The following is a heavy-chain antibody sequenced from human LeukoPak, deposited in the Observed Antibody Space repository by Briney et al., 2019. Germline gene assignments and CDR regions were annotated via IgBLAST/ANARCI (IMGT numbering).Heavy chain of an antibody. V-gene: IGHV4-61*02. CDR2: IYTSGST. CDR3: ARTPDSSGYYLNY. CDR1: GVSISRGSYY. Sequence: SETLSLTCTVSGVSISRGSYYWSWIRPPAGKGLEWIGRIYTSGSTNYNPSPKSRVTISVDPSKNQFSLKLSSVTAADTAVYYCARTPDSSGYYLNYWGQGTLVTVSS. D-gene: IGHD3-22*01. J-gene: IGHJ4*02.